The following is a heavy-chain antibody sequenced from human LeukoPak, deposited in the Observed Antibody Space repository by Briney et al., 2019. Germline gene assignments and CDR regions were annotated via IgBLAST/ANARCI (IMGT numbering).Heavy chain of an antibody. V-gene: IGHV3-23*01. CDR3: AKGAVSAIVGATTLDY. Sequence: GGSLRLSCAASGFTFSNYAMSWVRQAPGKGLEWVSLISGSTGSTYYADSVKGRFSISRDNSKNTVYLQMNSLRVEDTAVYYCAKGAVSAIVGATTLDYWGQGTLVTVSS. CDR1: GFTFSNYA. J-gene: IGHJ4*02. CDR2: ISGSTGST. D-gene: IGHD1-26*01.